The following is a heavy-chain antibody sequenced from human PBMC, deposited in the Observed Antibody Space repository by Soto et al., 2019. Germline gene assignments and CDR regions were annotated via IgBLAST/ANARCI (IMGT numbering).Heavy chain of an antibody. CDR1: GFTFNSYA. CDR2: ISGSGRTT. Sequence: WVLRLSCAFSGFTFNSYAMNWVRQAPGKGLEWVSSISGSGRTTYYADAVKGRFTISRDNSKNTLFLQMNSLRSEDTAVYYCAKGVTTIVATGSWFDHWGQGTLVTVSS. J-gene: IGHJ5*02. D-gene: IGHD5-12*01. CDR3: AKGVTTIVATGSWFDH. V-gene: IGHV3-23*01.